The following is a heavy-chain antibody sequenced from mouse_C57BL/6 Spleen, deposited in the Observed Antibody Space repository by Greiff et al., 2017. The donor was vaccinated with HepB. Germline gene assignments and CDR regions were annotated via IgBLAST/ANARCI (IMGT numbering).Heavy chain of an antibody. Sequence: VQLQESGAELVKPGASVKISCKASGYAFSSYWMNWVKQRPGTGLEWIGQIYPGDGDTNYNGKFKGKATLTADKSSSTAYMQLSSLTSEDSAVYFCARGPHYYGSSYDYFDYWGEGTTLTVSS. CDR2: IYPGDGDT. V-gene: IGHV1-80*01. J-gene: IGHJ2*01. CDR3: ARGPHYYGSSYDYFDY. D-gene: IGHD1-1*01. CDR1: GYAFSSYW.